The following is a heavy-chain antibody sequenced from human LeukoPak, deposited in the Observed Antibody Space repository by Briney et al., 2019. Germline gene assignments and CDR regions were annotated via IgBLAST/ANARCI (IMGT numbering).Heavy chain of an antibody. CDR2: IYYSGST. J-gene: IGHJ4*02. CDR3: ARAYDFWSGYHFTFDY. D-gene: IGHD3-3*01. CDR1: GVSISSSSYY. Sequence: TSSETLSLTCSVSGVSISSSSYYWGWIRQPPGKGGEWIGSIYYSGSTYYNPSPKSRVTISVDTSKNQFSLKLSSVPAADTAVYYCARAYDFWSGYHFTFDYWGKGTLVTVSS. V-gene: IGHV4-39*01.